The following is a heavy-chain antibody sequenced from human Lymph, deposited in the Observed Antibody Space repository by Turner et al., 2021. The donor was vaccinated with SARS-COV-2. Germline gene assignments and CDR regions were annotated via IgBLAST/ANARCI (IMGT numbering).Heavy chain of an antibody. CDR2: IYYSGST. V-gene: IGHV4-30-4*01. CDR1: GGSISSGYYY. J-gene: IGHJ4*02. Sequence: QVQLQESGPGLVKPSHTLSLTCTFSGGSISSGYYYWSWIRQPPGKGLEWIGYIYYSGSTYYNPSLKSRVTISVDTSKNQFSLKLSSVTAADTAVYYCARVVVLRRAYFDYWGQGTLVTVSS. D-gene: IGHD3-3*01. CDR3: ARVVVLRRAYFDY.